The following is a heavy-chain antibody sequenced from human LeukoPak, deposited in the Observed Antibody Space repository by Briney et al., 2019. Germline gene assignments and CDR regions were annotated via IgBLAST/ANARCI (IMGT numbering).Heavy chain of an antibody. CDR2: INSDGSST. D-gene: IGHD6-6*01. V-gene: IGHV3-74*01. CDR1: GFTFSSYW. J-gene: IGHJ4*02. CDR3: ARLRGIAARVGLDY. Sequence: GGSLRLSCAASGFTFSSYWMHWVRQAPGKGLVWVSRINSDGSSTSYADSVKGRVTISRDNAKNTLYLQMNSLRAEDTAVYYCARLRGIAARVGLDYWGQGTLVTVSS.